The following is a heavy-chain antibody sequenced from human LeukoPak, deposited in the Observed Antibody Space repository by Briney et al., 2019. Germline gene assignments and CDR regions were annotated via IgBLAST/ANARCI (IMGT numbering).Heavy chain of an antibody. D-gene: IGHD3-3*01. CDR2: INHSGST. CDR1: GGSFSGYY. V-gene: IGHV4-34*01. J-gene: IGHJ6*03. Sequence: SETLSLTCAVYGGSFSGYYWSWIRQPPGKGLEWIGEINHSGSTNYNPSLKSRVTISVDTSKNQFSLKLSSVTAADTAVYYCARGRAGWRTYYYYYMDVWGKGTTVTVSS. CDR3: ARGRAGWRTYYYYYMDV.